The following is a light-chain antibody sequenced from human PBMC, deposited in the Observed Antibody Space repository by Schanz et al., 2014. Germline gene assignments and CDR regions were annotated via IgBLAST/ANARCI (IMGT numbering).Light chain of an antibody. V-gene: IGLV2-14*03. CDR2: DVS. J-gene: IGLJ3*02. Sequence: QSALTQPTSVSGSPGQSITISCTGTSSDIGAYNYVSWYQHHPGKAPKLMIYDVSYRPSGVSHRFSGSKSGNTASLTFFGLQADDEADYYCSSYTSSSTVVFGGGTKLPVL. CDR1: SSDIGAYNY. CDR3: SSYTSSSTVV.